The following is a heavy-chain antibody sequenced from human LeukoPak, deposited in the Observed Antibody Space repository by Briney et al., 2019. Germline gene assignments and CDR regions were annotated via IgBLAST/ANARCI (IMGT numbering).Heavy chain of an antibody. CDR3: AKGDDSSGRNWFDS. Sequence: GGSLRLSCAASGFTFSSYAMSWVRQAPGKGLEWVSAVSGSGTTTHNADSVEGRFSSSRDNSKNTLFLHMNSLRVDDTAVYYCAKGDDSSGRNWFDSWGQGTLVTVSS. V-gene: IGHV3-23*01. J-gene: IGHJ5*01. CDR1: GFTFSSYA. CDR2: VSGSGTTT. D-gene: IGHD3-22*01.